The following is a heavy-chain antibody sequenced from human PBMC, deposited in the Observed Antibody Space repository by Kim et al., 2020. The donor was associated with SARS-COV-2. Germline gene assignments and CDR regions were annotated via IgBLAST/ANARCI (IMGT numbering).Heavy chain of an antibody. V-gene: IGHV3-30*18. D-gene: IGHD2-21*01. CDR3: AKEGGCYES. J-gene: IGHJ5*02. Sequence: GGSLRLSCAASGFTFSSYGMHWVRQAPGKGLEWVAVISYDGSNKYYADSVKGRFTISRDNSKNTLYLQMNSLRAEDTAVYYCAKEGGCYESWGQGTLVTVSS. CDR1: GFTFSSYG. CDR2: ISYDGSNK.